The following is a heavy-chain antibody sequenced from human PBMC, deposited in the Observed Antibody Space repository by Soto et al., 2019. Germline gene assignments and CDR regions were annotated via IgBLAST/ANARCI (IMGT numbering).Heavy chain of an antibody. V-gene: IGHV4-4*02. D-gene: IGHD1-26*01. J-gene: IGHJ6*02. Sequence: SETLSLTCAVSGGSISRSNWWSWVRQPPGKGLEWIGEIYDSGSTNYNPSLKSRVAISVDKSKSQFSLNLSSVTAADMAVYYCARLGANFYYYYYGMDVWGQGTTVTVS. CDR1: GGSISRSNW. CDR2: IYDSGST. CDR3: ARLGANFYYYYYGMDV.